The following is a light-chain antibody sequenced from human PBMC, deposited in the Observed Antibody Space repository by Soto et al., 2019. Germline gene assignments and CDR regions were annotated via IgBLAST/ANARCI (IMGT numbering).Light chain of an antibody. CDR3: QQSYSTPPEYT. CDR2: AAS. Sequence: DIQMTQSPCSLSASVGDRVTITCRAGQSISSYLNWYQQKPGKAPKLLIYAASNLQSGVPSRFSGSGSGTDFTLTISSLQPGDSATYYCQQSYSTPPEYTFGQGTKLEIK. V-gene: IGKV1-39*01. J-gene: IGKJ2*01. CDR1: QSISSY.